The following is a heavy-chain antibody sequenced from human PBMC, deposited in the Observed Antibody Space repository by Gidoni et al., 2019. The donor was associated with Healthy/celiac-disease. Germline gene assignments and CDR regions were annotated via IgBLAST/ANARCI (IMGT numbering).Heavy chain of an antibody. Sequence: QVQLVQSGAEVKKPGASVKVTCKASGYPFTGYYMHWVRPAPGQGLEWMGWINPNSGGTNYAQKFQGRVTMTRDTSISTAYMELSRLRSDDTAVYYCARGQNYDILTGYYRYYYYYYGMDVWGQGTTVTVSS. J-gene: IGHJ6*02. V-gene: IGHV1-2*02. CDR3: ARGQNYDILTGYYRYYYYYYGMDV. CDR1: GYPFTGYY. D-gene: IGHD3-9*01. CDR2: INPNSGGT.